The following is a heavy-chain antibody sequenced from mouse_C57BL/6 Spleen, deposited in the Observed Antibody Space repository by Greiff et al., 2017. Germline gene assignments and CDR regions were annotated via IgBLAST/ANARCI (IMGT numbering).Heavy chain of an antibody. D-gene: IGHD1-1*01. CDR2: IDPNSGGT. CDR1: GYTFTSYW. J-gene: IGHJ4*01. CDR3: ASFTTVVATGYYAMDY. V-gene: IGHV1-72*01. Sequence: VQLQQPGAELVKPGASVKLSCKASGYTFTSYWMHWVKQRPGRGLEWIGRIDPNSGGTKYNEKFKSKATLTVDEPSSTAYMQLSSLTSEDSAVYYCASFTTVVATGYYAMDYWGQGTSVTVSS.